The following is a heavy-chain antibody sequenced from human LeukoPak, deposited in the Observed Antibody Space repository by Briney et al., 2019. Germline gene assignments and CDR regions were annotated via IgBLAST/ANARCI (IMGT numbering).Heavy chain of an antibody. V-gene: IGHV1-2*02. CDR3: ATMGYSGSYGDTY. CDR2: INPNSGGT. Sequence: ASVTVSCKASGYTFTGYYMHWVRQAPGQGLEWMGWINPNSGGTNYAQKFQGRVTMTRDTSISTAYMELSRLRSDDTAVYYSATMGYSGSYGDTYWGQGTLVTVSS. J-gene: IGHJ4*02. CDR1: GYTFTGYY. D-gene: IGHD1-26*01.